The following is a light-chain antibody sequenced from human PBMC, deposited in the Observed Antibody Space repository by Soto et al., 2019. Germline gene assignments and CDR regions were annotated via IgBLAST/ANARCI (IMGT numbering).Light chain of an antibody. J-gene: IGLJ3*02. Sequence: QSVMTQPPSVCGAPGQRVTISCTRTGFDVHWYQQLPGTAPKLLIYGNNNRPSGVPDRFTGSKSDTSASLAITGLQAEDEADYYCHSYDSSLTGSGVFGGGTKLPVL. CDR3: HSYDSSLTGSGV. CDR1: GFD. CDR2: GNN. V-gene: IGLV1-40*01.